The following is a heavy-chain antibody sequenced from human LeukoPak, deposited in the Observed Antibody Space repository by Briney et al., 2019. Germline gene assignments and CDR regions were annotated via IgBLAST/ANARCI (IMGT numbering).Heavy chain of an antibody. D-gene: IGHD3-3*02. J-gene: IGHJ6*03. CDR2: ISYDGSSR. V-gene: IGHV3-30*04. CDR3: ARAFLERSLKFYMDV. Sequence: GGSLRLSCAASGFSFNNFAMYWVRQAPGKGLEWVAHISYDGSSRYNEDSVKGRFTISRDDSKNTLYLQMNSLRAEDTAVYYCARAFLERSLKFYMDVWGKGTTVTVSS. CDR1: GFSFNNFA.